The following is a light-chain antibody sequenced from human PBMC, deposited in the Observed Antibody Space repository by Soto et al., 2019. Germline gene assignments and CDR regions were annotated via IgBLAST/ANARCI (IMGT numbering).Light chain of an antibody. J-gene: IGKJ1*01. CDR3: QQYYSTPWT. CDR1: QSVLYSSDNNNY. Sequence: DIVMTQSPDSLAVSLGERATINCKSSQSVLYSSDNNNYFAWYQQKPRQPPKLLIYWASTRESRVPDRFSGSGSGTDFTLTISSLQAEDVAVYYCQQYYSTPWTFGQGTKVEIK. V-gene: IGKV4-1*01. CDR2: WAS.